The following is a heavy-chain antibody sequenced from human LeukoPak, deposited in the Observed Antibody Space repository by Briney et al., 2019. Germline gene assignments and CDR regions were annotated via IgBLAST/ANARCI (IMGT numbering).Heavy chain of an antibody. Sequence: ASVTVSCKASGYTFTGYYMHWVRQAPGQGLEWMGWINPNSGDTKYAQKFQGRVTMTRDTSMSTAYMELSRLTSDDTAVYYCARTVGYYGSGSYYVDYWGQGTLVTVSS. CDR2: INPNSGDT. J-gene: IGHJ4*02. CDR1: GYTFTGYY. CDR3: ARTVGYYGSGSYYVDY. V-gene: IGHV1-2*02. D-gene: IGHD3-10*01.